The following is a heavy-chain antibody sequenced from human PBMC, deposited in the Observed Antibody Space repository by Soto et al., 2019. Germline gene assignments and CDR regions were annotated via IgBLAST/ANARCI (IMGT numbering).Heavy chain of an antibody. CDR2: IYPGDSDT. CDR3: ARQIRALYYGMDV. CDR1: GYSFTSYW. V-gene: IGHV5-51*01. Sequence: GEPLKISCKGSGYSFTSYWIGWVRQMPGKGLEWMGIIYPGDSDTRYSPSFQGQVTISADKSISTAYLQWSSLKASDTAMYYCARQIRALYYGMDVWGQGTTVTVSS. J-gene: IGHJ6*02. D-gene: IGHD1-26*01.